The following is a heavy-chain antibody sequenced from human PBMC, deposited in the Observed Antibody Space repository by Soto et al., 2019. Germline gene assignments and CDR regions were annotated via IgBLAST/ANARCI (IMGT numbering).Heavy chain of an antibody. CDR2: IYYSGST. V-gene: IGHV4-39*01. CDR1: GGSISSSSYY. J-gene: IGHJ4*02. Sequence: SETLSLTCTVSGGSISSSSYYWGWIRQPPGKGLEWIGSIYYSGSTYYNPSLKSRVTISVDTSKNQFSLKLSSVTAADTAVYYCARISYYDYVWGSYPRGIFDYWGQGTLVTVSS. D-gene: IGHD3-16*02. CDR3: ARISYYDYVWGSYPRGIFDY.